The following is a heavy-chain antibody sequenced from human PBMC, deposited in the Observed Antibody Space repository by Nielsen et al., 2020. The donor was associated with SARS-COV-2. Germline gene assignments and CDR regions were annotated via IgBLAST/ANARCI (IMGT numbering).Heavy chain of an antibody. V-gene: IGHV3-7*01. CDR2: IKQDGSEK. CDR1: GFTFSSYW. CDR3: ARKSLVGATGVLDY. D-gene: IGHD1-26*01. J-gene: IGHJ4*02. Sequence: GGSLRLSCAASGFTFSSYWMSWVRQAPGKGLEWVANIKQDGSEKYYVDSVKGRFTISRDNAKNSLYLQMNSLRDEDTAVYYCARKSLVGATGVLDYWGQGTLVTVSS.